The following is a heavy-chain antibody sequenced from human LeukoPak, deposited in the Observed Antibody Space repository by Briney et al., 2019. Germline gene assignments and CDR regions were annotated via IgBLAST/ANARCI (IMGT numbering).Heavy chain of an antibody. CDR1: GFTVSSYG. Sequence: PGGSLRLSCAASGFTVSSYGMTWVRQAPRKGLEWVSAFSATDGSAQYAESVKGRFTISRDNSKSSLYLQMNSLRDEDTAVYYCAKARIAAAGTGAFDVWGQGTMVTVSS. J-gene: IGHJ3*01. CDR2: FSATDGSA. CDR3: AKARIAAAGTGAFDV. V-gene: IGHV3-23*01. D-gene: IGHD6-13*01.